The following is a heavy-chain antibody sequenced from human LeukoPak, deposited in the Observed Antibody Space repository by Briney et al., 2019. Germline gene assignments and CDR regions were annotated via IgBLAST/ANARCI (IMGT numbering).Heavy chain of an antibody. CDR3: ARDSTVRQPFHFDY. D-gene: IGHD2-21*01. CDR1: GGSISSYY. V-gene: IGHV4-4*07. J-gene: IGHJ4*02. CDR2: IYTSGST. Sequence: SETLSLTCTVPGGSISSYYWSWIRQPAGKGLEWIGRIYTSGSTNYNPSLKSRVTMPVDTSKNQFSLKLSSVTAADTAVYYCARDSTVRQPFHFDYWGQGTLVTVSS.